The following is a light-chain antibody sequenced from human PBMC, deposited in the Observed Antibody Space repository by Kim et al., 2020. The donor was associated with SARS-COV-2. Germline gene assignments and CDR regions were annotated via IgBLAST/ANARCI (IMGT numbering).Light chain of an antibody. V-gene: IGKV1-27*01. Sequence: SLGDRVTITCRASQGVGNYLAWYQQNPGKAPKLLIYAASALQSGVPSRFSGSGSGAVFTLTINSLQPEDVATYFCHQHNTSPLTFGEGTKLDIK. CDR2: AAS. CDR3: HQHNTSPLT. CDR1: QGVGNY. J-gene: IGKJ4*01.